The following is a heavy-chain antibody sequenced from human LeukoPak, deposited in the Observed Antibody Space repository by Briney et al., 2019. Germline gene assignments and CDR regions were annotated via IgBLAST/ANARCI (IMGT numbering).Heavy chain of an antibody. Sequence: SENLSLTCAGYGGSFSGYYWGWIRQPPGKGLEWIGEINHSGSTNYNPSLKSRATISVATSKNQFSLKLSSVTAADTAVYYCARLVIAVAGNAFTPWGQGTLVTVSS. D-gene: IGHD6-19*01. CDR3: ARLVIAVAGNAFTP. CDR2: INHSGST. CDR1: GGSFSGYY. J-gene: IGHJ5*02. V-gene: IGHV4-34*01.